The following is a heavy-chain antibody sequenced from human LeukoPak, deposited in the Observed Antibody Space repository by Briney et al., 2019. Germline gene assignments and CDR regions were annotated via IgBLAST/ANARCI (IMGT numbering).Heavy chain of an antibody. CDR2: ISYDGSNK. Sequence: GGSLRLSCAAPGFTFSSYAMHWVRQAPGKGLEWVAVISYDGSNKYYADTVKGRFTISRDNSKNTLYLQMNSLRAEDTAVYYCARDLPYGYCSSTSCYLDYWGQGTLVTVSS. D-gene: IGHD2-2*01. V-gene: IGHV3-30-3*01. CDR1: GFTFSSYA. J-gene: IGHJ4*02. CDR3: ARDLPYGYCSSTSCYLDY.